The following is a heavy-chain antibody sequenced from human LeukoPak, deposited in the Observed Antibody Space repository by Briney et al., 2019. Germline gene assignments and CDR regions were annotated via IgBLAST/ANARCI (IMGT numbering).Heavy chain of an antibody. J-gene: IGHJ4*02. CDR1: GFSFDDYA. Sequence: PGGSLRLSCAASGFSFDDYAMHWVRQGPGKGLEWVSGINWNSGSIGCADSVKGRFTISRDNAKKSLYLQMNSLRIEDTALYYCAKDTFGGTGTPMVCDFWGQGTLVTVSS. CDR2: INWNSGSI. CDR3: AKDTFGGTGTPMVCDF. D-gene: IGHD5-18*01. V-gene: IGHV3-9*01.